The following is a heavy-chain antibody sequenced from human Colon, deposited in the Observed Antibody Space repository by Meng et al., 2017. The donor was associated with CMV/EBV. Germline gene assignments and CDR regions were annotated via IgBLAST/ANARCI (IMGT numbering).Heavy chain of an antibody. D-gene: IGHD3-22*01. CDR2: IFSNDEK. Sequence: SGPTLVKPTETVTLTCTVSGFSLSNARMGVSWIRQPPGKALEWLAHIFSNDEKSYSTSLKSRLTISKDTSKSQVVLTMTNMDPVDTATYYCARIRSYYDSSGYLYYFDYWGKGTLVTVSS. CDR1: GFSLSNARMG. CDR3: ARIRSYYDSSGYLYYFDY. J-gene: IGHJ4*02. V-gene: IGHV2-26*01.